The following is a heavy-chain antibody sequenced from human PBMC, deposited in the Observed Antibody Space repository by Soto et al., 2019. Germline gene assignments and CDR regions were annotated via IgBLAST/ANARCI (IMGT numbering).Heavy chain of an antibody. CDR3: ARSQVSGVDY. Sequence: ASVKVSCKVSRYTLTELSIHWVRQAPGKGLEWMGGFDPEDGETIYAQKFQGRVTMTRNTSISTAYMELSSLRSEDTAVYYCARSQVSGVDYWGQGTLVTVSS. V-gene: IGHV1-24*01. CDR1: RYTLTELS. D-gene: IGHD7-27*01. CDR2: FDPEDGET. J-gene: IGHJ4*02.